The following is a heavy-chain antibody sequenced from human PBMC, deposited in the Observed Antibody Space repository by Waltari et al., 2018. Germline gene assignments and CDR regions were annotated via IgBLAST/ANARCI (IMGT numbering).Heavy chain of an antibody. J-gene: IGHJ4*02. CDR2: IYSDGRQT. CDR1: EYTFSRTS. V-gene: IGHV3-33*06. Sequence: QVQQEESGEKEIQPGISLRLYRAATEYTFSRTSMQWVHKAPGKELERVAVIYSDGRQTYYADSVKCRFTISRDTSKNMLYLQMNSLRVDDTAVYYCAKEGVASGGTWPTRGGIEYWGQGSLVTVSS. CDR3: AKEGVASGGTWPTRGGIEY. D-gene: IGHD3-3*01.